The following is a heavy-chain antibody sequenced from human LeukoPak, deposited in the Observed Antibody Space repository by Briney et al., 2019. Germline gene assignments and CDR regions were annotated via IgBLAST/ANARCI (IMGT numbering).Heavy chain of an antibody. CDR2: ISSSSSYI. V-gene: IGHV3-21*04. Sequence: TGESLRLSCAASGFTFSSYSMNWVRQAPGKGLEWVSSISSSSSYIYYADSVKGRFTISRDNAKNSLYLQMNSLRAEDTALYYCAKDIGVSGYSAFDIWGQGTMVTVSS. CDR1: GFTFSSYS. CDR3: AKDIGVSGYSAFDI. J-gene: IGHJ3*02. D-gene: IGHD5-18*01.